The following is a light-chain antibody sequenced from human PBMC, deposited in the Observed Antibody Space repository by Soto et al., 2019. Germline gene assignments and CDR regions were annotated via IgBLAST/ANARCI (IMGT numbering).Light chain of an antibody. J-gene: IGKJ2*01. CDR3: QQYGSSSYT. CDR2: AAS. Sequence: EIVLTQSPGTLSLSPGERATLSCRASQSISSSYLAWYQQKPGQAPRLLIYAASSRATGIPDRFSGSGSGTYFPLTISRLEHEDFAVYYCQQYGSSSYTFGQGTQLEIK. V-gene: IGKV3-20*01. CDR1: QSISSSY.